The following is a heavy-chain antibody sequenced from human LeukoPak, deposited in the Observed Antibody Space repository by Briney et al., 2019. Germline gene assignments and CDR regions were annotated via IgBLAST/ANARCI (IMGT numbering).Heavy chain of an antibody. CDR1: GGSISSYY. V-gene: IGHV4-59*08. D-gene: IGHD3-10*01. CDR3: ASTPPYGSGSYYTFPN. CDR2: IYYSGST. Sequence: SETLSLTCTVSGGSISSYYWSWIRQPPGKGLEWIGYIYYSGSTDYNPSLKSRVTISVDTSKNQFSLKLSSVTAADTAVYYCASTPPYGSGSYYTFPNWGQGTLVTVSS. J-gene: IGHJ4*02.